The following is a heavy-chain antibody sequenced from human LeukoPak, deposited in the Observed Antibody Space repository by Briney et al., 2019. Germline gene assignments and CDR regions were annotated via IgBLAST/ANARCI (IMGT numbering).Heavy chain of an antibody. CDR2: ISRASESI. Sequence: PGGPLRLSCAASGFTFNAYSMGWVRQAPGKGLEWVSIISRASESIFYADSVKGRFTISRDNAKNSLYLQMNGLRAEDTAVYYCARADYDILTGYDIYYYCYYMDVWGKGTTVTISS. V-gene: IGHV3-21*01. J-gene: IGHJ6*03. CDR3: ARADYDILTGYDIYYYCYYMDV. D-gene: IGHD3-9*01. CDR1: GFTFNAYS.